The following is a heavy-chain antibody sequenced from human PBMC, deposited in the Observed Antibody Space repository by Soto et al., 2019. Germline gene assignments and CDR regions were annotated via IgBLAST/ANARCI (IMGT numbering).Heavy chain of an antibody. CDR1: GGTFSSYA. CDR2: IIPIFGTA. Sequence: GASVKVSCKASGGTFSSYAISWVRQAPGQGLEWMGGIIPIFGTANYAQKFQGRVTITADESTSTAYMELSSLRSEDTAVYYCARYGPSYLLWFGEGFDYWGQGTLVTVS. D-gene: IGHD3-10*01. CDR3: ARYGPSYLLWFGEGFDY. V-gene: IGHV1-69*13. J-gene: IGHJ4*02.